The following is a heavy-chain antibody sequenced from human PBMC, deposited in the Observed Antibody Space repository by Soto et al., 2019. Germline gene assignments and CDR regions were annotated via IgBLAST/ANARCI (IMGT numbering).Heavy chain of an antibody. V-gene: IGHV3-53*01. CDR1: GFTVSSNY. J-gene: IGHJ4*02. CDR3: ASGVTAYVYYFDY. CDR2: IYSGGST. Sequence: GGSLRLSCAASGFTVSSNYMSWVRQAPGKGLEWVSVIYSGGSTYYADSVKGRFTISRDNSKNTLYLQMNSLRAEDTAVYYCASGVTAYVYYFDYWGQRTLVTVSS. D-gene: IGHD2-21*02.